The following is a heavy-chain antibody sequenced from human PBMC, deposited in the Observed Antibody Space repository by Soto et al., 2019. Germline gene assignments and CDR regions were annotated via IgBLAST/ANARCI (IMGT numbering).Heavy chain of an antibody. CDR1: GFTFNSYV. J-gene: IGHJ6*02. V-gene: IGHV3-23*01. CDR2: ITGNGDTT. CDR3: AKKLQNRSPQGYYYYYGMDV. Sequence: EVQLLESGGGLVQPGGSLRLSCAASGFTFNSYVMTWVRQAPGKGLEWVSSITGNGDTTYYADSVKGRFTISRDNSKNTLSLQMNSLRAEDTAVYYCAKKLQNRSPQGYYYYYGMDVWGQGTTVTVSS.